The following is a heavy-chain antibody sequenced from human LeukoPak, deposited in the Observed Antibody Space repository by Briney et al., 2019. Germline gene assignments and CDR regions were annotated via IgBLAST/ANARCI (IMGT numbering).Heavy chain of an antibody. J-gene: IGHJ4*02. Sequence: ASVKVSCKASGYTFTGYYMHWVRQAPGQGLEWMGWINPNSGGTNYAQKFQGRVTMTRDTSISTAHMELSRLRSDDTAVYYCSRESYDILNAYEYWGQGTLVIVSP. CDR2: INPNSGGT. V-gene: IGHV1-2*02. D-gene: IGHD3-9*01. CDR3: SRESYDILNAYEY. CDR1: GYTFTGYY.